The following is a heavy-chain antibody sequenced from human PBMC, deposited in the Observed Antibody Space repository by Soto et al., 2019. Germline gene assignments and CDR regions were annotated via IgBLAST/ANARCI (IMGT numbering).Heavy chain of an antibody. CDR2: ITGSGGNT. D-gene: IGHD3-3*01. CDR3: AKDKSARRFLEWSNPEPYYSYYYYIDV. CDR1: GFTFSSYA. J-gene: IGHJ6*03. Sequence: GGSLRLSCAASGFTFSSYAMIWVRQAPGKGLEWVSSITGSGGNTYYADSVKGRFTLSRDNSENTLYLQMNSLRAEDTAVYYCAKDKSARRFLEWSNPEPYYSYYYYIDVWGKGTTVTVSS. V-gene: IGHV3-23*01.